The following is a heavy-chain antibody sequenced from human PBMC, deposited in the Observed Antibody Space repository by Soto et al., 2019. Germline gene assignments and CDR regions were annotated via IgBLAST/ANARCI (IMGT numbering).Heavy chain of an antibody. CDR1: GYTFTGYY. CDR2: INPNSGGT. D-gene: IGHD6-13*01. J-gene: IGHJ6*02. CDR3: ARERGSSWYYYYYGMDV. Sequence: ASVKVSCKASGYTFTGYYMHWVRQAPGQGLEWMGWINPNSGGTNYAQKFQGRVTMTRDTSISTAYMELSRLRSDDTAVYYCARERGSSWYYYYYGMDVWGQGTTVTV. V-gene: IGHV1-2*02.